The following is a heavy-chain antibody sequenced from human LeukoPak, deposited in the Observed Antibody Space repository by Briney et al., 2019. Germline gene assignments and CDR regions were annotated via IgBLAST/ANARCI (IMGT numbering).Heavy chain of an antibody. D-gene: IGHD4-17*01. CDR2: ISGGGETT. CDR1: GFTFNNYA. J-gene: IGHJ4*02. CDR3: VRDYADYVGYFLFDY. Sequence: GGSLRLSCAASGFTFNNYAMNWVRQAPGKGLEWVSSISGGGETTYYADSAKGRFTISRDNSQNTLYLQMNSLRAEDTAVYYCVRDYADYVGYFLFDYWGQGTLVTVSS. V-gene: IGHV3-23*01.